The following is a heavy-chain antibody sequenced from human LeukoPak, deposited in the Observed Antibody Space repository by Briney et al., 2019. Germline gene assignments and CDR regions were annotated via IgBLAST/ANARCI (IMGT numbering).Heavy chain of an antibody. V-gene: IGHV3-7*05. CDR3: ATYWRYFDWLLSDI. Sequence: PGGPLRLSCEPSGFIFRDYWKSWVPHAPGKGLECVANINQDGTDHYYVDSVKGRFTISRDNAKISVYLQMNSLRGEDTAVYYCATYWRYFDWLLSDIWGRGTMVSVSS. CDR2: INQDGTDH. CDR1: GFIFRDYW. J-gene: IGHJ3*02. D-gene: IGHD3-9*01.